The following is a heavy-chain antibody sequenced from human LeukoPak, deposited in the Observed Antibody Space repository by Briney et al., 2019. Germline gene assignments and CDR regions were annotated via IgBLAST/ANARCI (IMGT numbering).Heavy chain of an antibody. V-gene: IGHV1-2*02. J-gene: IGHJ6*02. Sequence: GASVKVSCKASGYTFTGYYMHWVRQAPGQGLEWMGWINPNSGGTNYAQKFQGRVTMTRDTSISTAYLELSRLRSDDTAVYYCAKSIVVVVAATPGLYYGMDVWGQGTTVTVSS. CDR3: AKSIVVVVAATPGLYYGMDV. CDR2: INPNSGGT. D-gene: IGHD2-15*01. CDR1: GYTFTGYY.